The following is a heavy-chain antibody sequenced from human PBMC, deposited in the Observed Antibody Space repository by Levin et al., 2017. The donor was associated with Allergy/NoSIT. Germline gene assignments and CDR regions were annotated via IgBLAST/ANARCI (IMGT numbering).Heavy chain of an antibody. D-gene: IGHD3-3*02. V-gene: IGHV4-34*01. CDR3: ARAFFKSAFDI. CDR2: INHSGST. CDR1: GGSFSGYY. Sequence: PSETLSLTCAVYGGSFSGYYWSWIRQPPGKGLEWIGEINHSGSTNYNPSLKSRVTISVDTSKNQFSLKLSSVTAADTAVYYCARAFFKSAFDIWGQGTMVTVSS. J-gene: IGHJ3*02.